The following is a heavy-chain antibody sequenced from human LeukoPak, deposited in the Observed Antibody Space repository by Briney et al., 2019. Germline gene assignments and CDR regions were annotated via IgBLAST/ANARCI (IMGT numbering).Heavy chain of an antibody. CDR2: ISYDGSNK. Sequence: GRSLRLSCAASGFTFSSYGMHWVRQAPGKGLEWVAVISYDGSNKYYADSVKGRFTISRDNSKNTLYLQMNSLGAEDTAVYYCAKASPNSGSYFDYWGQGTLVTVSS. V-gene: IGHV3-30*18. CDR3: AKASPNSGSYFDY. J-gene: IGHJ4*02. D-gene: IGHD1-26*01. CDR1: GFTFSSYG.